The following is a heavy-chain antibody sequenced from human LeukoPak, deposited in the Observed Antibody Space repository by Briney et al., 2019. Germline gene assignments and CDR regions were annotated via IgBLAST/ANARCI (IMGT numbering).Heavy chain of an antibody. Sequence: SETLSLTCAVYGGSFSGYYWSWIRQPPGKGLEYIGTVFHSGDTYYNPSLKSRVTISLDTSTNEISLKLRSATAADTAVYYCVRGLRSGSNYFFYGMDVWGKGTTVTVSS. CDR1: GGSFSGYY. J-gene: IGHJ6*04. CDR2: VFHSGDT. CDR3: VRGLRSGSNYFFYGMDV. D-gene: IGHD3-10*01. V-gene: IGHV4-34*01.